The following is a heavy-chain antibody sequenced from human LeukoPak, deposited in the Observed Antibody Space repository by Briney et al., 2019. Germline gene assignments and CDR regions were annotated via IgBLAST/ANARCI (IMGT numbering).Heavy chain of an antibody. CDR3: ARALVGAFDY. V-gene: IGHV4-59*08. Sequence: SETLSLTCTVSGGSISSYYWSWIRQPPGKGLEWIGYIYYSGSTNYNPSLKSRVTMSIDTSKNQFSLKLSSVTAADTAVYYCARALVGAFDYWGQGTLVTVSS. J-gene: IGHJ4*02. CDR2: IYYSGST. CDR1: GGSISSYY. D-gene: IGHD1-26*01.